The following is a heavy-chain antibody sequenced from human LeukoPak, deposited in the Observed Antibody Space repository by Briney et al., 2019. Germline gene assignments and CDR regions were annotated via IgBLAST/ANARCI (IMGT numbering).Heavy chain of an antibody. CDR1: GFTVSSNY. Sequence: GGSLRLSCAASGFTVSSNYMSWVRQAPGKGVEWVSVIYSGGSTYYADSVKGRFTISRDNSKNTLYLQMNSLRAEDTAVYYCARESGHNYYDSSGPGWYFDYWGQGTLVTVSS. V-gene: IGHV3-66*01. CDR3: ARESGHNYYDSSGPGWYFDY. CDR2: IYSGGST. J-gene: IGHJ4*02. D-gene: IGHD3-22*01.